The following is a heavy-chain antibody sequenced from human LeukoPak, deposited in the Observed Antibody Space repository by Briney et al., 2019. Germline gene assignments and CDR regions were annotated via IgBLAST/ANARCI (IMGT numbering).Heavy chain of an antibody. CDR2: INWNGDTT. CDR1: GFTFADYG. D-gene: IGHD5-12*01. CDR3: ARRVATLDYYYYMDV. J-gene: IGHJ6*03. V-gene: IGHV3-20*04. Sequence: PGGSLRLSCAASGFTFADYGMSWVRQAPGKGLEWVSGINWNGDTTGYADSVKGRFTISRDNSKNSLYLQMNRLRAEDTALYYCARRVATLDYYYYMDVWGKGTTVTVSS.